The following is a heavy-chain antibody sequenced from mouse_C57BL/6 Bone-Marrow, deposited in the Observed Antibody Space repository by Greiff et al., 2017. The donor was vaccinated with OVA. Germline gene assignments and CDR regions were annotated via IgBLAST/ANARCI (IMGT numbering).Heavy chain of an antibody. Sequence: QVQLQQPGAELVKPGASVKLSCKASGYTFTSYWMHWVKQRPGRGLEWIGRIDPNSGGTKYNEKFKSKATLTVDKPSSTAYMQLSSLTSEDSAVYYCARSRRQLRLRRGFAYWGQGTLVTVSA. CDR1: GYTFTSYW. CDR2: IDPNSGGT. V-gene: IGHV1-72*01. CDR3: ARSRRQLRLRRGFAY. D-gene: IGHD3-2*02. J-gene: IGHJ3*01.